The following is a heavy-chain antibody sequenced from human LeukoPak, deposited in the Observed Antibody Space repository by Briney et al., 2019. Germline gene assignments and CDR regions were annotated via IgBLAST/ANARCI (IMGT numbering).Heavy chain of an antibody. CDR3: ARTPEYYDILTGGYYYFDY. CDR1: GGTFSSYA. J-gene: IGHJ4*02. Sequence: ASVKVSCKASGGTFSSYASSWVRQAPGQGLEWMGGIIPIFGTANYAQKFQGRVTITADKSTSTAYMELSSLRSEDTAVYYCARTPEYYDILTGGYYYFDYWGQGTLVTVSS. CDR2: IIPIFGTA. D-gene: IGHD3-9*01. V-gene: IGHV1-69*06.